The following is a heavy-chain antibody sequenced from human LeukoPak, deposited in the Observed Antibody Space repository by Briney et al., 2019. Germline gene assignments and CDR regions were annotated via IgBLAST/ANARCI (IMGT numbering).Heavy chain of an antibody. Sequence: PSETLSLTCTVSGGSISSGSYYWSWIRQPAGKGLEWIGRIYTSGSTNYNPSLKSRVTISVDTSKNQFSLKLSSVTAADTAVYYCARQDLEDLYFDYWGQGTLVTVSS. J-gene: IGHJ4*02. V-gene: IGHV4-61*02. CDR3: ARQDLEDLYFDY. CDR2: IYTSGST. CDR1: GGSISSGSYY. D-gene: IGHD2-15*01.